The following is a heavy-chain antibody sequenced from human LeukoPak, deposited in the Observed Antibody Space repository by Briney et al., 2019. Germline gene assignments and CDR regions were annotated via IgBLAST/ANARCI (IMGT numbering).Heavy chain of an antibody. CDR1: GGTFSSYA. Sequence: SVKVSCKASGGTFSSYAISWVRQAPGQGLEWMGGIIPIFGTANYAQKFQGRVTITADESTSTAYMELSSLRSEDTAVYYCARGYSSGGPYFQHWGQGTLVTVSS. V-gene: IGHV1-69*01. CDR2: IIPIFGTA. J-gene: IGHJ1*01. CDR3: ARGYSSGGPYFQH. D-gene: IGHD6-19*01.